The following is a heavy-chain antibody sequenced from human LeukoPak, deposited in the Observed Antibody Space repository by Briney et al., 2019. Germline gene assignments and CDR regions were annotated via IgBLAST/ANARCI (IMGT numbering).Heavy chain of an antibody. J-gene: IGHJ6*02. D-gene: IGHD2-2*01. CDR2: ISSSSSTI. CDR3: ARVQTLRYCSSTSCYGYYGMDV. CDR1: GFTFSSYS. V-gene: IGHV3-48*02. Sequence: GTSLRLSCAASGFTFSSYSMNWVRQAPGKGLEWVSYISSSSSTIYYADSVKGRFTISRDNAKNSLYLQMNSLRDEDTAVYYCARVQTLRYCSSTSCYGYYGMDVWGQGTTVTVSS.